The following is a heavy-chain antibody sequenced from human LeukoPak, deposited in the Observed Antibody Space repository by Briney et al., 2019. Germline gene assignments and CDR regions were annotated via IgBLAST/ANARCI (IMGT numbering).Heavy chain of an antibody. CDR2: ISSSGTI. CDR1: GFTFSSYE. J-gene: IGHJ4*02. V-gene: IGHV3-48*03. CDR3: AEDRVATSSFDY. D-gene: IGHD5-12*01. Sequence: GGSLRLSCAASGFTFSSYEMNWVRQAPGKGLEWVSYISSSGTIYYADSVKGRFTISRDNAKNSLYLQMNSLRAEDTAVYYCAEDRVATSSFDYWGQGTLVTVSS.